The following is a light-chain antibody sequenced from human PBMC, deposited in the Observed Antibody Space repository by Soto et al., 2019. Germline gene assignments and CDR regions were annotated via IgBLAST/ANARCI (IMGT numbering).Light chain of an antibody. CDR2: DDN. Sequence: QSVLTQPPSVSAAPGQKVTISCSGSSSNIGKNYVSWFQHLPGTTPKLLIYDDNKRPSGIPDRFSGSKSDTSATLGITGLQTGDEADYYCGTWDSSLSAHLYVFGTGTKLTVL. CDR3: GTWDSSLSAHLYV. CDR1: SSNIGKNY. V-gene: IGLV1-51*01. J-gene: IGLJ1*01.